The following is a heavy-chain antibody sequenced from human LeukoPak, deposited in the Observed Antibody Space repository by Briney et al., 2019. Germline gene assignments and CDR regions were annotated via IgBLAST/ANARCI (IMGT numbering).Heavy chain of an antibody. V-gene: IGHV4-59*01. CDR1: GGSFSGYY. CDR3: ARSSDIAVAGTVYFQH. CDR2: IYYSGST. Sequence: KPSETLSLTCAVYGGSFSGYYWSWIRQPPGKGLEWIGYIYYSGSTNYNPSLKSRVTISVDTSKNQFSLKLSSVTAADTAVYYCARSSDIAVAGTVYFQHWGQGTLVTVSS. D-gene: IGHD6-19*01. J-gene: IGHJ1*01.